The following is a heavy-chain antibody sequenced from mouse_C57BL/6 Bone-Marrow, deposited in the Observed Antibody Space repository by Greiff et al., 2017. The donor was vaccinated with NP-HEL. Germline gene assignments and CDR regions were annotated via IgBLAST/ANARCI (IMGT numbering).Heavy chain of an antibody. CDR2: IYPRSGNT. CDR1: GYTFTSYG. V-gene: IGHV1-81*01. J-gene: IGHJ3*01. D-gene: IGHD1-1*01. CDR3: ARSGYYGSSAWFAY. Sequence: QVHVKQSGAELARPGASVKLSCKASGYTFTSYGISWVKQRTGQGLEWIGEIYPRSGNTYYNEKFKGKATLTADKSSSTAYMELRSLTSEDSAVYFCARSGYYGSSAWFAYWGQGTLVTVSA.